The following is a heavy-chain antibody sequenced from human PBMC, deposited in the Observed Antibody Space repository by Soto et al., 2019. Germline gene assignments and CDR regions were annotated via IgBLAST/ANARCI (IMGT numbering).Heavy chain of an antibody. CDR2: IIPILGIA. CDR3: ARDRGHYCSSTSCASRPHFSTPKYYYYMDV. Sequence: GASVKVSCKASGGTFSSYTISWVRQAPGQGLEWMGRIIPILGIANYAQKFQGRVTITADKSTSTAYMELSSLRSEDTAVYYCARDRGHYCSSTSCASRPHFSTPKYYYYMDVWGKGTTVTVSS. D-gene: IGHD2-2*01. J-gene: IGHJ6*03. CDR1: GGTFSSYT. V-gene: IGHV1-69*04.